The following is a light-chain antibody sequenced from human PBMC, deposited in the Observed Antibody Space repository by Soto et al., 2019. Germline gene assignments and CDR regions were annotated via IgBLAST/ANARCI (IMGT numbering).Light chain of an antibody. CDR3: LQHGSYPRT. CDR1: QYISNY. J-gene: IGKJ1*01. V-gene: IGKV1-9*01. CDR2: AAS. Sequence: DIQLTQSPSFLSASSVDRVSITCRASQYISNYLAWYQQEPGRPPKLPIYAASTLQSGVPSSFSGSGSGTEFTLTISSLNPEDIATYYCLQHGSYPRTFGQGTKVDIK.